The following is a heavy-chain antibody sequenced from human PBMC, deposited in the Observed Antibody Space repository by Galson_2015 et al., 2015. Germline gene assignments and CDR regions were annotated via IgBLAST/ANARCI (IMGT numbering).Heavy chain of an antibody. Sequence: SLRLSCAASGFTFSSYWMHWVRQAPGKGLVWVSRINSDGSSTSYADSVKGRFTISRDNAKNTLYLQMNSLRAEDTAVYYCARETLGDFWSGYLYYFDYWGQGTLVTVSS. J-gene: IGHJ4*02. CDR1: GFTFSSYW. D-gene: IGHD3-3*01. V-gene: IGHV3-74*01. CDR3: ARETLGDFWSGYLYYFDY. CDR2: INSDGSST.